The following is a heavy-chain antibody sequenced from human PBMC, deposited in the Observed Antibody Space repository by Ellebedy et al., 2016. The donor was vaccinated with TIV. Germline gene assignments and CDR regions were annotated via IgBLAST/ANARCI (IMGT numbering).Heavy chain of an antibody. CDR2: IYSGGST. CDR3: ARDLGSGVGAFDI. CDR1: GFTFSSYW. Sequence: GGSLRLSCAASGFTFSSYWMSWVRQAPGKGLEWVSVIYSGGSTYYADSVKGRFTISRDNSKNTLYLQMNSLRAEDTAVYYCARDLGSGVGAFDIWGQGTMVTVSS. D-gene: IGHD1-26*01. J-gene: IGHJ3*02. V-gene: IGHV3-53*01.